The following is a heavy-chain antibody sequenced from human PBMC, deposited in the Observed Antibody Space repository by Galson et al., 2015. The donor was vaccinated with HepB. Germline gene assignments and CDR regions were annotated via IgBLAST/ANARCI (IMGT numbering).Heavy chain of an antibody. V-gene: IGHV5-51*03. CDR1: GYTFTRSW. D-gene: IGHD3-10*01. CDR3: ARVLYQYGSGTYRNARNPFDF. CDR2: IYPGDSDA. J-gene: IGHJ4*02. Sequence: QSGAEVKKSGESLKISCKGSGYTFTRSWIGWVRHLPGKGLDWMGIIYPGDSDARYSPSFQGQVTISADKSISTTYLEWSSLKASDTATYYCARVLYQYGSGTYRNARNPFDFWGQGTLVTVSS.